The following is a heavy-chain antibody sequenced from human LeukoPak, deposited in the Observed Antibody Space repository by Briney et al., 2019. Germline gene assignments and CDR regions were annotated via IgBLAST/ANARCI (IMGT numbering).Heavy chain of an antibody. J-gene: IGHJ4*02. CDR1: GYTLTELS. CDR2: FDPEDGET. Sequence: ASVKVSCTVSGYTLTELSMHWVRQAPGKGLEWVGGFDPEDGETIYAQKFQGRVTMTEDTSTDTAYMELSSLRSEDTAVYYCAGGRSSTSCLDYWGQGTLVTVSS. V-gene: IGHV1-24*01. D-gene: IGHD2-2*01. CDR3: AGGRSSTSCLDY.